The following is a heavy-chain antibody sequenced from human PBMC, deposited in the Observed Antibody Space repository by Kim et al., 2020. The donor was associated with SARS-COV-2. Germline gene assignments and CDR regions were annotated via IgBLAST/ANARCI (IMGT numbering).Heavy chain of an antibody. D-gene: IGHD3-9*01. V-gene: IGHV3-33*06. J-gene: IGHJ5*02. Sequence: GGSLRLSCAASGFTFSSYGMHWVRQAPGKGLEWVAVIWYDGSNKYYADSVKGRFTISRDNSKNTLYLQMNSLRAEDTAVYYCAKDGVQRYFDWGDGNWFDPWGQGTLVTVSS. CDR1: GFTFSSYG. CDR2: IWYDGSNK. CDR3: AKDGVQRYFDWGDGNWFDP.